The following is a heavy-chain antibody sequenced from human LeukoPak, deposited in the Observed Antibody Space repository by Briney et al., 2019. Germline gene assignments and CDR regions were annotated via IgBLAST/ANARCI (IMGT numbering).Heavy chain of an antibody. Sequence: TGRSLRLSCAASGFTFSSYGMHWVRQAPGTGLEWVANINPAGTETYYVDPVKGRFTISRDNAKNLLYLQMNSLRAEDTAVYYCARFGYVAAVDLWGQGTLVTVSS. V-gene: IGHV3-7*01. CDR2: INPAGTET. D-gene: IGHD2-15*01. J-gene: IGHJ4*02. CDR3: ARFGYVAAVDL. CDR1: GFTFSSYG.